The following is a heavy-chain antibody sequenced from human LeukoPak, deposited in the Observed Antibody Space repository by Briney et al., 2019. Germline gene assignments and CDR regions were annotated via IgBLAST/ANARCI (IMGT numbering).Heavy chain of an antibody. D-gene: IGHD6-13*01. Sequence: GSLRLSCAASGFTFSSYEMNWVRQAPGKGLEWVSYISSSGSTIYYADSVKGRFTISRDNAKNSLYLQMNSLRAEDTAVYYCARVRRIIPAVGTGTRRENWFDPWGQGTLVTVSS. CDR1: GFTFSSYE. CDR2: ISSSGSTI. V-gene: IGHV3-48*03. J-gene: IGHJ5*02. CDR3: ARVRRIIPAVGTGTRRENWFDP.